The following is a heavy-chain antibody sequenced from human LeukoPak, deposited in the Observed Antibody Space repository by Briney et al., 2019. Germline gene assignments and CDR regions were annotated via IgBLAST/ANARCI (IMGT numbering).Heavy chain of an antibody. D-gene: IGHD6-19*01. CDR2: MSYDGSNQ. CDR1: GFTFSSYG. Sequence: PGRSLRLSCAASGFTFSSYGMHWVRQAPGKGLEWVAVMSYDGSNQYYEDSVKGRFTISRDNSKNMVYLQMNSLRVEDTAVYYCARTREQWQVLDYWGQGTLVTVSS. J-gene: IGHJ4*02. CDR3: ARTREQWQVLDY. V-gene: IGHV3-30*03.